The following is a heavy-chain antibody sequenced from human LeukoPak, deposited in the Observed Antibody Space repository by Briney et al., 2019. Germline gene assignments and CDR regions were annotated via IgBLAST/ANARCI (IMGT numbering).Heavy chain of an antibody. D-gene: IGHD4-23*01. V-gene: IGHV3-30*03. CDR3: ERETSRDYDGTY. CDR1: GFTFSSNG. CDR2: ISYDGTYK. J-gene: IGHJ4*02. Sequence: GGSLRLSCAASGFTFSSNGMHWVRQAPGKVLDWVALISYDGTYKNYADSVKGRFTISRDNAKNSLYLQMNSLRAEDTAVYYCERETSRDYDGTYWGQGTLVTVSS.